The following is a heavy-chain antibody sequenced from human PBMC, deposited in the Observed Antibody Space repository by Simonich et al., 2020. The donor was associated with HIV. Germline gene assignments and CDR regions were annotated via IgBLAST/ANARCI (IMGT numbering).Heavy chain of an antibody. Sequence: EVQLVESGGGLVKPGGSLRLSCAASGFTFSSDWMHWVRQAPGKGRGWVSRINSEGSSTSYADSVKGRFTISRDNAKNTLYLQMNSLRAEDTAVYYCARSGGSSSDAFDIWGQGTMVTVSS. V-gene: IGHV3-74*02. J-gene: IGHJ3*02. CDR3: ARSGGSSSDAFDI. CDR1: GFTFSSDW. D-gene: IGHD6-6*01. CDR2: INSEGSST.